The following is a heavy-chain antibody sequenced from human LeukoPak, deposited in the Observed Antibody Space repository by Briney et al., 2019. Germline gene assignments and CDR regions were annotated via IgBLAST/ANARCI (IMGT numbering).Heavy chain of an antibody. CDR3: AKDGGYYYYMDV. V-gene: IGHV3-23*01. CDR1: GFTFSSYA. J-gene: IGHJ6*03. D-gene: IGHD3-10*01. Sequence: PGGSLRLSCAASGFTFSSYAMSWVRQAPAKGLEWVSGISGSGGSTHYGDSVKGRFTISRDNSKNTLYLQMNSLRAEDTAVYYCAKDGGYYYYMDVWGKGTTVTVSS. CDR2: ISGSGGST.